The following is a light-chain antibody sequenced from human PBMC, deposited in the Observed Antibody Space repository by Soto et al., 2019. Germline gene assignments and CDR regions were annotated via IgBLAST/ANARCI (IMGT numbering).Light chain of an antibody. Sequence: QSALTQPPSASGSPGQSFTISCSGTSSDVGVYDSVSWYQHHPGKVPKLIIFDVDKWPSGVPDRFSGFKSGNTASLTVSGLRAEDEADYYCSSYAGSNTFVFGAGTKVTVL. CDR2: DVD. CDR3: SSYAGSNTFV. J-gene: IGLJ1*01. V-gene: IGLV2-8*01. CDR1: SSDVGVYDS.